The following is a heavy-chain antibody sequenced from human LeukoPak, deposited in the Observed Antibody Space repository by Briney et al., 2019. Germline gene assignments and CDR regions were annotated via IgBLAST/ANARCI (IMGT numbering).Heavy chain of an antibody. CDR2: IIPIFGTA. CDR3: ARQVWEGWELQGGAFDI. Sequence: GSSVKVSCKASGGTFSSYAISWVRQAPGQGLEWMGGIIPIFGTANYAQKFQGRVTITADESTSTAYMELSSLKASDTAMYYCARQVWEGWELQGGAFDIWGQGTMVTVSS. J-gene: IGHJ3*02. CDR1: GGTFSSYA. V-gene: IGHV1-69*01. D-gene: IGHD1-26*01.